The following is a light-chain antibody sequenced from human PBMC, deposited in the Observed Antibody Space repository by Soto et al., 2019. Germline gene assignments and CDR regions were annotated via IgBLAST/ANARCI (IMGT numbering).Light chain of an antibody. V-gene: IGKV3-11*01. J-gene: IGKJ4*01. CDR3: QQRFDWPPLT. CDR1: QSVSNY. Sequence: EIVLTQSPATLSLSPGERATLSCRASQSVSNYLAWYQQKPGQAPWLLIYDASNRATGIPARFSGSGSGTDFTLTISSLEPEDVAVYYCQQRFDWPPLTFGGGTKVEIK. CDR2: DAS.